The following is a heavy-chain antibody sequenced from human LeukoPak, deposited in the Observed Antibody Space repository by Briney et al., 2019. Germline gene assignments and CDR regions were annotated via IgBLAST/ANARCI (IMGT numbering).Heavy chain of an antibody. CDR3: AREGYYGSGSPPSLYFDY. V-gene: IGHV3-30-3*01. CDR2: TSSDLNVK. CDR1: GFTFRNYV. Sequence: GGSLRLSCAASGFTFRNYVIHWVRQAPGKGLEWVAVTSSDLNVKLYADSVKSRFTISRDNSRSTLYLQMNSLRPEDTAIYYCAREGYYGSGSPPSLYFDYWGQGTLVTVSS. D-gene: IGHD3-10*01. J-gene: IGHJ4*02.